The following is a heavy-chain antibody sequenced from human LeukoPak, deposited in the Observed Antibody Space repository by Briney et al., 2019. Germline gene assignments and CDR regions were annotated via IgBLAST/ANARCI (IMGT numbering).Heavy chain of an antibody. CDR1: GFTFSDYY. V-gene: IGHV3-11*04. D-gene: IGHD3-22*01. CDR2: ISSGGSTI. J-gene: IGHJ4*02. CDR3: GRHVVAVGFDY. Sequence: PGGSLRLSCAASGFTFSDYYMSWIRQAPGKGLEWVSCISSGGSTIKYADSVKGRFTVSRDNAKKSLYLQMNSLRAEDTAVYYCGRHVVAVGFDYWGQGTLVTVSS.